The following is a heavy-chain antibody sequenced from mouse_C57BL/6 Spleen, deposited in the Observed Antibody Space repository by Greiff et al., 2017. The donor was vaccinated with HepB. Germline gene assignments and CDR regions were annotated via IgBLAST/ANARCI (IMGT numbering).Heavy chain of an antibody. V-gene: IGHV5-12*01. Sequence: EVQLVESGGGLVQPGGSLNLSCAASGFTFSDYYMYWVRQTPEKRLEWVAYISNGGGSTYYPDTVKGRFTISRDNAKNTLYLQMSRLKSEDTAMYYCARQNYGSLDYWGQGTTLTVSS. J-gene: IGHJ2*01. CDR2: ISNGGGST. CDR1: GFTFSDYY. CDR3: ARQNYGSLDY. D-gene: IGHD1-1*01.